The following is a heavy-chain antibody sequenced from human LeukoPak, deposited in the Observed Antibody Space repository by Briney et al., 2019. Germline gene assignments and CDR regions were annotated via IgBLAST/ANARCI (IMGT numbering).Heavy chain of an antibody. CDR2: IKQDGSEK. Sequence: PGGSLRLSCAASGFTLSTYWMSWVRQAPGKGLEWVARIKQDGSEKHYVDSVKGRFTISRDNAKHSVYLQMNTLRAEDTAVYYCARYIATPRWDLDYWGQGTLVTVSS. J-gene: IGHJ4*02. CDR3: ARYIATPRWDLDY. D-gene: IGHD6-6*01. V-gene: IGHV3-7*01. CDR1: GFTLSTYW.